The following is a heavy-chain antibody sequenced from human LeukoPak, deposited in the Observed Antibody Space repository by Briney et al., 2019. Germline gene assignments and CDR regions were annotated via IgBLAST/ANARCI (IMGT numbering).Heavy chain of an antibody. V-gene: IGHV4-59*01. Sequence: KPSETLSLTCTVSGGSINSYYWSWIRQPPGKGLEWVGYTYYGGSTNYNPSLKSRVTISVDKSKNQFSLKLSSVTAADTAVYYCARWIAANWFDPWGQGTLVTVSS. CDR1: GGSINSYY. CDR2: TYYGGST. D-gene: IGHD5-12*01. J-gene: IGHJ5*02. CDR3: ARWIAANWFDP.